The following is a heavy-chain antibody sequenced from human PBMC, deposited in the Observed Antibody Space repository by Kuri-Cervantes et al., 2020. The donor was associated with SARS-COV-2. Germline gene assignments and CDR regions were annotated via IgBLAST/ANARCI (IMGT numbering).Heavy chain of an antibody. Sequence: SVKVSCKASGYTFTSYDISWVRQAPGQGLEWMGGIIPIFGTANYAQKFQGRVTITTDESTSTAYMELSSLRSEDTAVYYCASKTYYYDSSGYYPDHSWYFDLWGRGTLVTVSS. V-gene: IGHV1-69*05. D-gene: IGHD3-22*01. CDR1: GYTFTSYD. CDR3: ASKTYYYDSSGYYPDHSWYFDL. J-gene: IGHJ2*01. CDR2: IIPIFGTA.